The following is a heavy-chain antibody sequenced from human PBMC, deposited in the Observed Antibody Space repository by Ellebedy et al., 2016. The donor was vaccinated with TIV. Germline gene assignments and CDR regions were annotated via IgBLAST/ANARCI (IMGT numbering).Heavy chain of an antibody. V-gene: IGHV4-4*02. CDR2: INHSGST. J-gene: IGHJ4*02. D-gene: IGHD3-10*01. CDR3: ARGRYGSGSFPFDY. CDR1: GGSISSSNW. Sequence: SETLSLTCAVSGGSISSSNWWSWVRQPPGKGLEWIGEINHSGSTNYNPSLKSRVTISVDTSKNQFSLKLSSVTAADTAVYYCARGRYGSGSFPFDYWGQGTLVTVSS.